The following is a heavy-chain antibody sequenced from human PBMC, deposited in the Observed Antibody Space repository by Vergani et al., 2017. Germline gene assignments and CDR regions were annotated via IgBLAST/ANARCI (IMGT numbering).Heavy chain of an antibody. CDR2: ISYDGTQK. V-gene: IGHV3-30*03. J-gene: IGHJ1*01. CDR1: GFTSSYYG. Sequence: QVHLVESGGGVVQPGRSLRLSCVVSGFTSSYYGMHWVRQAPGKGLEWVAVISYDGTQKYYADSVKGRFTISRDNSKITLYLQMNRLRTEDTAVYYCATKSCGTPGCQIGYFREWGQGTLVTVAS. CDR3: ATKSCGTPGCQIGYFRE. D-gene: IGHD1-1*01.